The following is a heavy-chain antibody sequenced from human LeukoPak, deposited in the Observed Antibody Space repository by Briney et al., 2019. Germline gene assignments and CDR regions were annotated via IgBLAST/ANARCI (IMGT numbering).Heavy chain of an antibody. J-gene: IGHJ4*02. V-gene: IGHV1-69*05. D-gene: IGHD3-3*01. Sequence: SVKVPCKASGGTFSSYAISWVRQAPGQGLEWMGRIIPIFGTANYAQKLQGRVTITTDESTSTAYMELSSLRSEDTAVYYCAREVWSGYYDYFDYWGQGTLVTVSS. CDR3: AREVWSGYYDYFDY. CDR1: GGTFSSYA. CDR2: IIPIFGTA.